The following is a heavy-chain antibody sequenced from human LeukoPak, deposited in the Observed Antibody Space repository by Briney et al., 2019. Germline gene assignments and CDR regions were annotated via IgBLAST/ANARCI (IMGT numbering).Heavy chain of an antibody. V-gene: IGHV4-31*03. CDR1: GGSISSGDYY. D-gene: IGHD3-9*01. CDR2: IYYSGST. CDR3: ARGPRDILTGYLGYGMDV. Sequence: SQTLSLTCTVSGGSISSGDYYWSWIRQHPGKGLEWIGYIYYSGSTYYNPSLKSRVTISVDTSKNQFSLKLSSVTAADTAVYYCARGPRDILTGYLGYGMDVWGKGTTVTVSS. J-gene: IGHJ6*04.